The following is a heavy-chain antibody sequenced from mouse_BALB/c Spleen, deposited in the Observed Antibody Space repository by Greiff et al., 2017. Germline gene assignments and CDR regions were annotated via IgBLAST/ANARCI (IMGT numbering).Heavy chain of an antibody. V-gene: IGHV7-1*02. Sequence: EVQLVESGGGLVQPGGSLRLSCATSGFTFSDFYMEWVRQPPGERLEWIAASRNKANDYTTEYSASVKGRFIVSRDTSQSILYLQMNALRAEDTAIYYCARDASYYRYGDYWGQGTSVTVSS. CDR2: SRNKANDYTT. CDR3: ARDASYYRYGDY. D-gene: IGHD2-14*01. CDR1: GFTFSDFY. J-gene: IGHJ4*01.